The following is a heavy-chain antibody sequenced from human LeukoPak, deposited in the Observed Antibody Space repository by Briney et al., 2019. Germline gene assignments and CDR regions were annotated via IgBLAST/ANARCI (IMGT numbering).Heavy chain of an antibody. V-gene: IGHV3-33*01. CDR2: IWFDGSAK. D-gene: IGHD3-10*01. CDR3: ARDNYGFDC. J-gene: IGHJ4*02. Sequence: GGSLRLSCAASGFTFSNYGIHWVRQAPGKGLEWVRVIWFDGSAKYSADSVEGRFTISRDNSVNKAYLQMNGLRVEDTAGYYCARDNYGFDCWGQGTLVTVYS. CDR1: GFTFSNYG.